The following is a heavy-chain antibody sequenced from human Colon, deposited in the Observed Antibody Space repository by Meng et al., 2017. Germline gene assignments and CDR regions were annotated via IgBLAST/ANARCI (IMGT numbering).Heavy chain of an antibody. J-gene: IGHJ4*02. V-gene: IGHV3-30*01. D-gene: IGHD3-3*01. Sequence: GGSLRLSFAASGFTFSSYAMHGVRQAPGKGLEWVAVISYDGSNKYYADSVKCRFTISRDNSKNTLYLQMNSLRAEDTAVYYCARGSSTYYDFWSGYYNGDYWGQGTLVTVSS. CDR3: ARGSSTYYDFWSGYYNGDY. CDR2: ISYDGSNK. CDR1: GFTFSSYA.